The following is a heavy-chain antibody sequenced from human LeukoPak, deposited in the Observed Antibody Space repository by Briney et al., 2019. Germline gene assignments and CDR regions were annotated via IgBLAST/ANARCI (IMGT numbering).Heavy chain of an antibody. CDR3: ARGDTDILSHY. CDR2: ISAYNGNT. D-gene: IGHD5-18*01. Sequence: ASVRVSPKASGYTFTSCGISWVRQAPGQGLEWMGWISAYNGNTNYAQRLQGRVTMTTDASTSTAYMELRSLRSDDTAVYYCARGDTDILSHYWGQGTLVTVSS. J-gene: IGHJ4*02. CDR1: GYTFTSCG. V-gene: IGHV1-18*01.